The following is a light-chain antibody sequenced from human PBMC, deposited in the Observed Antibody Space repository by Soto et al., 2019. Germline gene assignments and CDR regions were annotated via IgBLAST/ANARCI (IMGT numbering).Light chain of an antibody. CDR3: QQYDSYST. V-gene: IGKV1-5*01. CDR1: QSINSL. Sequence: DIQMTQSPSTLSASVGDSVTITCRASQSINSLVAWYQQHPGKAPKLLIYDASSLQNGVPSRFCGSRSGTGFTLTITSLQPDDFATYYCQQYDSYSTFGQGTKLEI. CDR2: DAS. J-gene: IGKJ2*01.